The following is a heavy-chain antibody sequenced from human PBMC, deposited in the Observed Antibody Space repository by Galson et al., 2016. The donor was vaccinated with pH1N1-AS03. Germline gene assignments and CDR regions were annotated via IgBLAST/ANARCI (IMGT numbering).Heavy chain of an antibody. CDR3: AKPRAADWQAFNY. CDR2: ISPDGTSA. V-gene: IGHV3-74*03. J-gene: IGHJ4*02. CDR1: GFPFSTYW. Sequence: SLRLSCAASGFPFSTYWMHWVRQAPGKGLAWVSRISPDGTSALYADSVKGRFTTFRDNTQSTLYLQMDSLTAEDTAVYYCAKPRAADWQAFNYWGRGALVTVSS. D-gene: IGHD3-9*01.